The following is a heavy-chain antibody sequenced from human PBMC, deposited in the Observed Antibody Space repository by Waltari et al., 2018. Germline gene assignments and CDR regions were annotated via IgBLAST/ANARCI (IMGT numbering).Heavy chain of an antibody. Sequence: QVQLQESGPGLVKPSETLSLTCTVSGYSISSGYYWGWIRQPPGKGLEWIGSIYHSGSTNYNPSLKSRVTISVDTSKNQFSLKLSSVTAADTAVYYCARDCSSTSCYAVAFDYWGQGTLVTVSS. CDR2: IYHSGST. CDR3: ARDCSSTSCYAVAFDY. V-gene: IGHV4-38-2*02. J-gene: IGHJ4*02. D-gene: IGHD2-2*01. CDR1: GYSISSGYY.